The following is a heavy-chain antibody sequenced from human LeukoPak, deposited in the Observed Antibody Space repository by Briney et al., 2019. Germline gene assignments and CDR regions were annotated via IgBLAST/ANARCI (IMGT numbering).Heavy chain of an antibody. Sequence: SETLSLTCTVSGGSISSYYWSWIRQPPGKGLEWIGYIYYSGSTNYNPSLKSRVTISVDTSKNQFSLKLSSVTAADTAVYYCARDANSGYDSAYYYMDVWGKGTTVTISS. CDR2: IYYSGST. V-gene: IGHV4-59*01. D-gene: IGHD5-12*01. CDR1: GGSISSYY. J-gene: IGHJ6*03. CDR3: ARDANSGYDSAYYYMDV.